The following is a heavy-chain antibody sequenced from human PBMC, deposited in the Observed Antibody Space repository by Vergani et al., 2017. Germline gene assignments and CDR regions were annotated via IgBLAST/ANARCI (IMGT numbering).Heavy chain of an antibody. D-gene: IGHD3-10*01. CDR3: ARALLNSPRWFDP. V-gene: IGHV4-31*01. Sequence: QVQLQESGPGLVKPSQTLSLTCTVSGGSISSGGYYWSWIRQHPGKGLEWIGYLYYSGSTYYNPSLKSLVTISVDTSKNQFSLKLSSVTAADTAVYYCARALLNSPRWFDPWGQGTLVTVSS. CDR2: LYYSGST. J-gene: IGHJ5*02. CDR1: GGSISSGGYY.